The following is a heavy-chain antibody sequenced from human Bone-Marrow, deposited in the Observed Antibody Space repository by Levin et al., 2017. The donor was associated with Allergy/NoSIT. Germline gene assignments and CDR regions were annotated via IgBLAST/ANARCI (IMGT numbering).Heavy chain of an antibody. CDR1: GFSLTTRGMS. CDR2: IHWADDK. Sequence: SGPTLVKPTETLTLTCTFSGFSLTTRGMSVSWIRQPPGKALEWLALIHWADDKFYRPSLRTSLSIPKDTSKDQVVLTMTNMDPADTATYYCARIRRTDDAFDIWGQGTVVTVSS. V-gene: IGHV2-70*01. J-gene: IGHJ3*02. CDR3: ARIRRTDDAFDI.